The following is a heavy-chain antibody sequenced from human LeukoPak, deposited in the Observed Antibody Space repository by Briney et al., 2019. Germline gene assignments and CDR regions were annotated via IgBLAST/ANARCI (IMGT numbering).Heavy chain of an antibody. D-gene: IGHD6-13*01. J-gene: IGHJ4*02. CDR2: ISTISGSGPGT. CDR3: AKAPIGYSSSWYYFDY. Sequence: PGGSLRLSCAASGFTFSNYAMIWVRQAPGKGLDWVSAISTISGSGPGTYYADSVKGRFTISSDKSKNPLYLQMNSLRAEDTAVYYCAKAPIGYSSSWYYFDYWGQGTLVTVSS. CDR1: GFTFSNYA. V-gene: IGHV3-23*01.